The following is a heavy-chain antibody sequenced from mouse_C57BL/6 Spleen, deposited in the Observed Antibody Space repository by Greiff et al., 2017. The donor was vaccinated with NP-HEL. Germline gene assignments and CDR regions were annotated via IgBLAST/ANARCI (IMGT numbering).Heavy chain of an antibody. CDR1: GFTFSDYY. CDR3: ARDALYGYYAMDY. J-gene: IGHJ4*01. Sequence: DVKLVESEGGLVQPGSSMKLSCTASGFTFSDYYMAWVRQVPEKGLEWVANINYDGSSTYYLDSLKSRFIISRDNAKNILYLQMSSLKSEDTATYYCARDALYGYYAMDYWGQGTSVTVSS. V-gene: IGHV5-16*01. D-gene: IGHD1-1*02. CDR2: INYDGSST.